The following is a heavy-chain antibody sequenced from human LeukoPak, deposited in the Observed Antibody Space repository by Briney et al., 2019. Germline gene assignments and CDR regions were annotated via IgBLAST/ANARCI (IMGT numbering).Heavy chain of an antibody. CDR1: GGSISSGGYY. J-gene: IGHJ4*02. D-gene: IGHD3-10*01. CDR2: IYYSGST. Sequence: PSETLSLTCTVSGGSISSGGYYWGWIRQHPGKGLEWIGYIYYSGSTYYNPSLKSRVTISVDTSKNQFSLKLSSVTAADTAVYYCARGITMVRGVLLDYFDYWGQGTLVTVSS. V-gene: IGHV4-31*03. CDR3: ARGITMVRGVLLDYFDY.